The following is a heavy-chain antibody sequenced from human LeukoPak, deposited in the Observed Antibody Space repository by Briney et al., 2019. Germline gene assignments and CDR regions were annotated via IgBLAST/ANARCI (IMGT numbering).Heavy chain of an antibody. Sequence: SEALSLTCTVSGGSIKTTSYYWGWIRQPPGRGLEWIGSIYFTGSTYHNPSLKSRVTMSVDLSKNEFSLKLSSVTAADTAVYYCVRGGSYWDIWGQGSLVTVSS. V-gene: IGHV4-39*07. CDR3: VRGGSYWDI. J-gene: IGHJ4*02. CDR1: GGSIKTTSYY. D-gene: IGHD3-10*01. CDR2: IYFTGST.